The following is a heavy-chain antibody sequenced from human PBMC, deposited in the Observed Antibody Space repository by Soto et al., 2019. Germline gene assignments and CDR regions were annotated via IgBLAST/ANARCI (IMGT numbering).Heavy chain of an antibody. J-gene: IGHJ4*02. CDR2: IYYSGST. CDR1: GGSISSYY. Sequence: SETLSLTYTVSGGSISSYYWSWIRQPPGKGLEWIGYIYYSGSTNYNPSLKSRVTISLDMSKNHVSLILKSVNIADSAIYYCARGHFDSRGYSNALDYWGQGIQVTVSS. V-gene: IGHV4-59*01. CDR3: ARGHFDSRGYSNALDY. D-gene: IGHD3-22*01.